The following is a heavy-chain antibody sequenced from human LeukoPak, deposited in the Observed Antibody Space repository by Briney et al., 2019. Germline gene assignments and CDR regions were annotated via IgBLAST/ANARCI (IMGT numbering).Heavy chain of an antibody. CDR2: INHSGST. Sequence: PSETLSLTCAVYGGSFSGYYWSWIRQPPGKGLEWIGEINHSGSTNYTPSLKSRVTISVDTSKNQFSLKLSSVTAADTAVYYCARGALRGKSYDYWGQGTLVTVSS. V-gene: IGHV4-34*01. D-gene: IGHD4-17*01. J-gene: IGHJ4*02. CDR1: GGSFSGYY. CDR3: ARGALRGKSYDY.